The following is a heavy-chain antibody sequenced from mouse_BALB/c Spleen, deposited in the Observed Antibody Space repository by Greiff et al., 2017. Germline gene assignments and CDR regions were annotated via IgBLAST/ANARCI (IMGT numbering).Heavy chain of an antibody. J-gene: IGHJ4*01. V-gene: IGHV2-6-2*01. CDR1: GFSLTSYG. CDR3: ARHGDYGYAMDY. Sequence: VQLKESGPDLVAPSQCLSITCTASGFSLTSYGVHWVRQPPGKGLEWLVVIWSDGSTTYNSALKSRLSISKDNSKSQVFLKMNRLQTDDTAMYYWARHGDYGYAMDYWGQGTSVTVSA. D-gene: IGHD2-13*01. CDR2: IWSDGST.